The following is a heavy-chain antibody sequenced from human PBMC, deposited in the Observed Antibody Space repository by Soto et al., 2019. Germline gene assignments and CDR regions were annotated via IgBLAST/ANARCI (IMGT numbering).Heavy chain of an antibody. V-gene: IGHV4-34*01. J-gene: IGHJ4*02. CDR2: INHSGST. D-gene: IGHD3-22*01. Sequence: SETLSLTCAVYGGSFSGYYWSWIRQPPGKGLEWIGEINHSGSTNYNPSLKSRVTISVDTSKNQFSLKLSSVTAADTAVYYCARGRIRYYDSSGYLAYWGQGTLVTVSS. CDR1: GGSFSGYY. CDR3: ARGRIRYYDSSGYLAY.